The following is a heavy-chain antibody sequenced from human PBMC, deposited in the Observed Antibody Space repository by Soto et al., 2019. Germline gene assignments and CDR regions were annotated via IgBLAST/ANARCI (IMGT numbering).Heavy chain of an antibody. CDR3: ARHLVQQQLIDAFDI. D-gene: IGHD6-13*01. J-gene: IGHJ3*02. Sequence: QVQLQESGPGLVKPSETLSLTCTVSGGSINNYYWSWIRQPPGKGLEWIGYVSGYTNYNPSLKSRVTISVDTSKKQFSLKLSSVTAADTAMYYCARHLVQQQLIDAFDIWGQGTMVTVSS. V-gene: IGHV4-59*08. CDR1: GGSINNYY. CDR2: VSGYT.